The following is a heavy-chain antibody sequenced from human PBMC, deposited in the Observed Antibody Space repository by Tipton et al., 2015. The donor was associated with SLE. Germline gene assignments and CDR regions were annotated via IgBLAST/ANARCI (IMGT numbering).Heavy chain of an antibody. Sequence: TLSLTCTVSGGSISSSSYYWGWNRQPPGKGLEWIGSIYYSGSTYYNPSLKSRVTISVDTSKNQFSLKLSSVTAADTAVYYCARLAGTVDDWGQGALVTVPS. CDR3: ARLAGTVDD. D-gene: IGHD6-13*01. CDR2: IYYSGST. V-gene: IGHV4-39*01. CDR1: GGSISSSSYY. J-gene: IGHJ4*02.